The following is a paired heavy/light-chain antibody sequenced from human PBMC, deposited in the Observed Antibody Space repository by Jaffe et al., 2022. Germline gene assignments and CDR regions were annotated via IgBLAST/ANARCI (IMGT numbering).Heavy chain of an antibody. CDR2: INPSGGST. D-gene: IGHD2-15*01. V-gene: IGHV1-46*01. Sequence: QVQLVQSGAEVKKPGASVKVSCKASGYTFTSYYMHWVRQAPGQGLEWMGIINPSGGSTSYAQKFQGRVTMTRDTSTSTVYMELSSLRSEDTAVYYCASLGYCSGGSCSRLRDFDYWGQGTLVTVSS. J-gene: IGHJ4*02. CDR3: ASLGYCSGGSCSRLRDFDY. CDR1: GYTFTSYY.
Light chain of an antibody. CDR1: SSNIGSNT. CDR3: AAWDDSLNGPHWV. V-gene: IGLV1-44*01. Sequence: QSVLTQPPSASGTPGQRVTISCSGSSSNIGSNTVNWYQQLPGTAPKLLIYSNNQRPSGVPDRFSGSKSGTSASLAISGLQSEDEADYYCAAWDDSLNGPHWVFGGGTKLTVL. J-gene: IGLJ3*02. CDR2: SNN.